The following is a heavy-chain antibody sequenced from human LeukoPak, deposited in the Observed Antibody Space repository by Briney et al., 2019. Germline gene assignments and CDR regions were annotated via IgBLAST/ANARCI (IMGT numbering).Heavy chain of an antibody. CDR2: IYYSGST. Sequence: SETLSLTCTVSGGSISSGGYYWSWIRQHPGKGLEWTGYIYYSGSTYYNPSLKSRVTISVDTSKNQFSLKLSSVTAADTAVYYCTRLSPIYDSSGYPDYWGQGTLVTVSS. J-gene: IGHJ4*02. CDR3: TRLSPIYDSSGYPDY. V-gene: IGHV4-31*03. CDR1: GGSISSGGYY. D-gene: IGHD3-22*01.